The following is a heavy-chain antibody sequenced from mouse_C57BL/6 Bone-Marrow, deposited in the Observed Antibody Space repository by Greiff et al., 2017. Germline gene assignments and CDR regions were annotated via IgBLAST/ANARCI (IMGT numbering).Heavy chain of an antibody. CDR3: ARGRSRGFFFAY. CDR2: IYPRSGNT. Sequence: VQLQQSGAELARPGASVKLSCKASGYTFTSYGISWVKQRTGQGLEWIGEIYPRSGNTYYNEKFKGKATLTADKSSSTAYMELRSLTSEDSAVYFCARGRSRGFFFAYWGQGTLVTVSA. V-gene: IGHV1-81*01. CDR1: GYTFTSYG. J-gene: IGHJ3*01. D-gene: IGHD3-2*02.